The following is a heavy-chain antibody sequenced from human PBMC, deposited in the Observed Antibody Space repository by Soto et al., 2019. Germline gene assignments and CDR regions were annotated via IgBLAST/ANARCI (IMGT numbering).Heavy chain of an antibody. CDR2: INPILSMS. V-gene: IGHV1-69*02. Sequence: QVQLVQSGAEVKRPGSSVKVSCKASGDTFTFYSINWVRQAPGLGLEWMGRINPILSMSNYAQRFQGRVRMNSDKSTSTDYMELSSLRSEDTAIYYCASRYGSGYRAFDYWGQGALVTVSS. J-gene: IGHJ4*02. CDR1: GDTFTFYS. D-gene: IGHD3-10*01. CDR3: ASRYGSGYRAFDY.